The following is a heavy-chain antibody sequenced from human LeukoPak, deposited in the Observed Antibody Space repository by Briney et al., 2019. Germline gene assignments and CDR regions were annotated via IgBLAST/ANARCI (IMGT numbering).Heavy chain of an antibody. CDR2: IYSSGPT. Sequence: XWXXXXXXPXKGLQWIGYIYSSGPTNYHPSLKSRVTISVDTSKNQFSLKLSSLTAADTAVYYCARLGSYSDYWGQGTLVTVSS. D-gene: IGHD1-26*01. J-gene: IGHJ4*02. V-gene: IGHV4-59*08. CDR3: ARLGSYSDY. CDR1: X.